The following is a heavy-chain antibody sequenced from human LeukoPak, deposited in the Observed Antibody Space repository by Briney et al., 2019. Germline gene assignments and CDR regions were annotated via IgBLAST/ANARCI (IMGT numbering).Heavy chain of an antibody. D-gene: IGHD6-19*01. CDR1: GFTFSSYA. CDR2: ISGSGGST. Sequence: GGSLRPSCAASGFTFSSYAMSWVRQAPGKGLEWVSAISGSGGSTYYADSVKGRFTISRDNSKNTLYLQMNSLRAEDTAVYYCAKGQWLAHDAFDIWGQGTMVTVSS. V-gene: IGHV3-23*01. CDR3: AKGQWLAHDAFDI. J-gene: IGHJ3*02.